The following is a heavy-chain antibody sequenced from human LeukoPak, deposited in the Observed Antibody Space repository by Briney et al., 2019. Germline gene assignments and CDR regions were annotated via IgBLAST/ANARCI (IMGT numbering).Heavy chain of an antibody. CDR2: IHYSGST. Sequence: SETLSLTCTVSGGSISSHYWSWIRQPPGKGLEWIGYIHYSGSTNYNPSLRSRVIISVDTSKNQFSLKLSSVTAADTAVYYCGRGGSSWSYMDVWGKGTTVTVSS. D-gene: IGHD6-13*01. CDR3: GRGGSSWSYMDV. V-gene: IGHV4-59*11. CDR1: GGSISSHY. J-gene: IGHJ6*03.